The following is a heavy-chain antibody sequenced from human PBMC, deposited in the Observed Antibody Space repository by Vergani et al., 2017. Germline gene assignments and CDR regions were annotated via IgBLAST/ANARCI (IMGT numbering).Heavy chain of an antibody. V-gene: IGHV3-7*03. J-gene: IGHJ6*02. CDR1: GFTFSSYW. D-gene: IGHD5-24*01. CDR2: IKQDGSEK. Sequence: EVQLVESGGGLVQPGGSLRLSCAASGFTFSSYWMSWVRQAPGKGLEWVANIKQDGSEKYYVDSVKGRFTISRDNAKNSLYLQMNSLRAEDTAVYYCARVDGDGYNWNYYYYGMDVWGQGTTVTVSS. CDR3: ARVDGDGYNWNYYYYGMDV.